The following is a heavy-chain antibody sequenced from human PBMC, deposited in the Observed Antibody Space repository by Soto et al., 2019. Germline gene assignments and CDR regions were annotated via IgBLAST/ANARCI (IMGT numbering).Heavy chain of an antibody. CDR2: ISAYNGNT. J-gene: IGHJ6*02. V-gene: IGHV1-18*04. Sequence: ASVNVSCKASGYTFTSYGSSWVRQAPGQGREGMGWISAYNGNTNYAQKLQGRVTMTTDTSTSTAYMEMRSLRSDDTAVYYCAREGKRDYSGSYWATYYYYGMDVWGQGTTVTVSS. D-gene: IGHD1-26*01. CDR1: GYTFTSYG. CDR3: AREGKRDYSGSYWATYYYYGMDV.